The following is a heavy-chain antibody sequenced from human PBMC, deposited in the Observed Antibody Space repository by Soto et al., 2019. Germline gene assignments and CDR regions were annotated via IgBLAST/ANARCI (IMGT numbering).Heavy chain of an antibody. CDR2: INGRGNYC. CDR1: GFTLTTYT. D-gene: IGHD1-26*01. Sequence: GGSLRLSCVASGFTLTTYTMNWVRQAPGMGLEWVSSINGRGNYCYYTDSVEGRFTISRDNAKNSLYLDMNSLGAEDTAIYYCVREDGVVGATSAFDYWGQGTLVTVSS. J-gene: IGHJ4*02. V-gene: IGHV3-21*01. CDR3: VREDGVVGATSAFDY.